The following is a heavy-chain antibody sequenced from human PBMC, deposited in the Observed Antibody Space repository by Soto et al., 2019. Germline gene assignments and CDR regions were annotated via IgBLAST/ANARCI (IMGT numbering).Heavy chain of an antibody. D-gene: IGHD3-22*01. Sequence: GGSLRLSCAASGFTFSTYSMSWVRQAPGKGLEWVSYISSTSDTIYYADSVKGRFTISRDNAKNSLYLHMNSLSAEDTAVYYCARFYYDSSGYLPSPYYYYYGMDVWGQGTTVTVS. CDR3: ARFYYDSSGYLPSPYYYYYGMDV. J-gene: IGHJ6*02. CDR1: GFTFSTYS. CDR2: ISSTSDTI. V-gene: IGHV3-48*01.